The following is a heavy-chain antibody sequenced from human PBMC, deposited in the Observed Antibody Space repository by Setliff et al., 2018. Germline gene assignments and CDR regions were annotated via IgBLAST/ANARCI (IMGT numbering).Heavy chain of an antibody. CDR3: ARVGGYYYYYYGMDV. Sequence: SETLSLTCAVYGGSFSGYYWSWIRQPPGKGLEWIGEINHSGSTNYNPSLKSRVTISVDTSKNQYSLKLSSVTAADTAVYYCARVGGYYYYYYGMDVWGQGTTVTVSS. CDR2: INHSGST. V-gene: IGHV4-34*01. J-gene: IGHJ6*02. CDR1: GGSFSGYY.